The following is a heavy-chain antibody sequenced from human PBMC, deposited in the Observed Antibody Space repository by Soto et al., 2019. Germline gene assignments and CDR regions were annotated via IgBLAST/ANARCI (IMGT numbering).Heavy chain of an antibody. Sequence: EVQLLESGGGWVQPGGSLRLSCAASGFTFRTYGMSWVRQAPGKGLEWVSSISGSGGSTYYADSVKGRFTISRDNSRNALDLQMNSLRAEDTAVYYWAGGWGAYAIDYWGQGTLVTVSS. J-gene: IGHJ4*02. CDR1: GFTFRTYG. CDR2: ISGSGGST. CDR3: AGGWGAYAIDY. D-gene: IGHD3-16*01. V-gene: IGHV3-23*01.